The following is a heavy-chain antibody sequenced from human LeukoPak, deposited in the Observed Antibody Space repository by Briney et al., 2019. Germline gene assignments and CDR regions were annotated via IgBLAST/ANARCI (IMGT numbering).Heavy chain of an antibody. D-gene: IGHD1-26*01. J-gene: IGHJ4*02. Sequence: SETLSLACAVSGYSISSGYYWGWIRQPPGKGLEWIGSIYHSGSTYYNPSLKSRVTISVDTSKNQFSLKLRSVTAADTAFYYCARGKSRGSHIDYWGQGTLVTVSS. CDR2: IYHSGST. V-gene: IGHV4-38-2*01. CDR1: GYSISSGYY. CDR3: ARGKSRGSHIDY.